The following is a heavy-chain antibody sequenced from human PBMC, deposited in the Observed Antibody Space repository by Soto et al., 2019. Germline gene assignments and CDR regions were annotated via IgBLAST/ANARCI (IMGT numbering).Heavy chain of an antibody. CDR1: GFTFSDYA. Sequence: VQLVESGGGVVQPGRSLRLSCAASGFTFSDYAMHWVRQAPGKGLEWVAVISHDGRNTHYADSVKGRFTISRDSSKNTFSLATTSLRAEDTAVYCCATGGRKWRVTAEDNSWGQGALVTVSS. J-gene: IGHJ4*02. V-gene: IGHV3-30*03. CDR2: ISHDGRNT. CDR3: ATGGRKWRVTAEDNS. D-gene: IGHD2-15*01.